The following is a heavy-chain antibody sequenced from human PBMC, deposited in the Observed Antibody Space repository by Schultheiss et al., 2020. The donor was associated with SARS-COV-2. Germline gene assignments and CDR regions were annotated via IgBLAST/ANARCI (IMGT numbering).Heavy chain of an antibody. Sequence: GGSLRLSCAASGFTFSSYGMHWVRQAPGKGLEWVAVIWYDGSNKYYADSVKGRFTISRDNSKNTLYLQMNSLRAEDTAVYYCASLYYYDSSGYRDWFDPWGQGTLVTVSS. D-gene: IGHD3-22*01. J-gene: IGHJ5*02. CDR3: ASLYYYDSSGYRDWFDP. V-gene: IGHV3-33*01. CDR2: IWYDGSNK. CDR1: GFTFSSYG.